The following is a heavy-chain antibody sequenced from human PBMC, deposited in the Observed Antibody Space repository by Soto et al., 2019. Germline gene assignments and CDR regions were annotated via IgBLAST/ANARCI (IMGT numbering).Heavy chain of an antibody. D-gene: IGHD3-22*01. Sequence: GSLRLSCAASGFTFSSYEMNWVRQAPGKGLEWVSYISTSGNTIRYADSVKGRFTISRDNAKNSLYLQMNSLRAEDTAVYYCARDIDYYDSSGYQDYWGQGTLVTVSS. CDR3: ARDIDYYDSSGYQDY. V-gene: IGHV3-48*03. CDR1: GFTFSSYE. J-gene: IGHJ4*02. CDR2: ISTSGNTI.